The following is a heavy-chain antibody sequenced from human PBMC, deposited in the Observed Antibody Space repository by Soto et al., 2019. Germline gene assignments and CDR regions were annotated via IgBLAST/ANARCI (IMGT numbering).Heavy chain of an antibody. J-gene: IGHJ4*02. D-gene: IGHD4-4*01. CDR2: IIPIFHTP. CDR3: AGGRPRRDGYSAG. Sequence: QVQLVQSGAEVKKPGSSVKVSCKASGGTFSSYAISWVRQAPGQGLEWMGGIIPIFHTPDYAQKFQGRITITADDSTSTVYMQLSSLTSEDTAVYYCAGGRPRRDGYSAGWGQGTLVTVTP. V-gene: IGHV1-69*01. CDR1: GGTFSSYA.